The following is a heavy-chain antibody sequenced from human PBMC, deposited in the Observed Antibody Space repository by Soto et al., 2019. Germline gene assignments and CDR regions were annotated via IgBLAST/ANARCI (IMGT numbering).Heavy chain of an antibody. CDR2: IYYSGST. V-gene: IGHV4-61*01. J-gene: IGHJ6*02. Sequence: SETLSLTCTVSGGSVSSGSYYWSWIRQPPGKGLEWIGYIYYSGSTNYNPSLQSRVTISVDTSKNQFSLKLSSVPAADTAVYYCARNVVPPATGTKYYYYNGMDVLGQGTTVTVSS. CDR1: GGSVSSGSYY. CDR3: ARNVVPPATGTKYYYYNGMDV. D-gene: IGHD2-2*01.